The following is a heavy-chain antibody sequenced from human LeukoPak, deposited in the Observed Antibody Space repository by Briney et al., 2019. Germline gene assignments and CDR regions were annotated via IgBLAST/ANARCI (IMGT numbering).Heavy chain of an antibody. J-gene: IGHJ4*02. D-gene: IGHD3-10*01. Sequence: GGSLRLSCAASGLTFSTYTLTWVRQAPGKGPEWVSAINTGGGTNYPDSVKGRFTASRDNSKNALYLQMNSLRAEDTAVYYCARVRGTIGGYFDNWGQGTLVTVSS. CDR3: ARVRGTIGGYFDN. CDR1: GLTFSTYT. CDR2: INTGGGT. V-gene: IGHV3-23*01.